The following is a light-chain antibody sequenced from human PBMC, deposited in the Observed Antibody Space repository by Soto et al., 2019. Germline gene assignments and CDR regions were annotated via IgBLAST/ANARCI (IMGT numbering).Light chain of an antibody. CDR3: QQYYSTPFT. J-gene: IGKJ3*01. V-gene: IGKV4-1*01. CDR1: QSVLYRSNNKNY. CDR2: WAS. Sequence: DIVMTQSPDSLAVSLGERATINCKSSQSVLYRSNNKNYLAWYQQKPGQPPKLLIYWASTRESGVPDRFSGSGSGTDFALTISSLQAEDVAVYYCQQYYSTPFTFGPGNKVDIK.